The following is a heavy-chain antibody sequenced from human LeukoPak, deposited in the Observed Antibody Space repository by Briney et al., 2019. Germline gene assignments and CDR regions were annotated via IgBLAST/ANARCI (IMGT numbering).Heavy chain of an antibody. D-gene: IGHD3-10*01. CDR1: GFTFSNIW. Sequence: GGSLRLSCAASGFTFSNIWMSWVRQAPGKGLEWVANIRHDGSETNYVDSVKGRFTISRDNAKNSLHLQMNSLRAEDTAVYYCAKNGGPYGMDVWGQGTTVTVSS. J-gene: IGHJ6*02. CDR2: IRHDGSET. CDR3: AKNGGPYGMDV. V-gene: IGHV3-7*02.